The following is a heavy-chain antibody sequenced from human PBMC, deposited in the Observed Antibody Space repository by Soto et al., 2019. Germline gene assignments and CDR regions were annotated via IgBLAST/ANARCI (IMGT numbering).Heavy chain of an antibody. Sequence: PSETLSLTCTVSGGSISSSSYYWGWIRQPPGKGLEWIGSIYYSGSTYYNPSLKSRVTISVDTSKNQFSLKLSSVTAADTAVYYCARHKYHSSGTSAHWGQGTLVTLSS. J-gene: IGHJ4*02. D-gene: IGHD3-22*01. V-gene: IGHV4-39*01. CDR1: GGSISSSSYY. CDR3: ARHKYHSSGTSAH. CDR2: IYYSGST.